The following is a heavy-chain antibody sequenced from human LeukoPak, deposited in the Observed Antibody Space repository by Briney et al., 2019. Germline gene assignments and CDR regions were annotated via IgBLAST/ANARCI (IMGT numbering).Heavy chain of an antibody. Sequence: GGSLRLSCAPSGFTVSSNYMNWVRQAPGKGLERVSVIYSGGSTYYADSVKGRFTISRDNSRNTLYLQMNSLRDEDTAVYYCARGVKIAGLRGYMDVWGKGTTVTVSS. CDR1: GFTVSSNY. J-gene: IGHJ6*03. D-gene: IGHD2-21*02. V-gene: IGHV3-66*02. CDR3: ARGVKIAGLRGYMDV. CDR2: IYSGGST.